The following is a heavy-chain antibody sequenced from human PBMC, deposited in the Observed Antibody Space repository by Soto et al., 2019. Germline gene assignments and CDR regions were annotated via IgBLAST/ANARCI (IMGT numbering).Heavy chain of an antibody. CDR3: AREDTAMATESDFDY. V-gene: IGHV3-33*01. Sequence: QVQLVESGGGVVQPGRSLRLSCAASGFTFSSYGMHWVRQAPGKGLEWVAVIWYDGSNKYYADSVKGRFTISRDNSKNTLYLQMNSLRAEDTAVYYCAREDTAMATESDFDYWGQGTLVTVSS. J-gene: IGHJ4*02. CDR2: IWYDGSNK. CDR1: GFTFSSYG. D-gene: IGHD5-18*01.